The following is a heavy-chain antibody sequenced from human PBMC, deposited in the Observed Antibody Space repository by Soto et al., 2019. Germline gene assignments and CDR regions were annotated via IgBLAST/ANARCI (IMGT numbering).Heavy chain of an antibody. D-gene: IGHD1-1*01. J-gene: IGHJ4*02. CDR1: GFTFSGYG. Sequence: QVQMVESGGGVVQPGRSLRLSCAATGFTFSGYGMHWVRQAPGKGLEWVAFSYFVGNKTNYAASVRGRFTISRDNYNNILYLQMNSLRAEDTAMYYCARDSAGDLTYYFDYWGQGTLVSVSS. V-gene: IGHV3-33*01. CDR2: SYFVGNKT. CDR3: ARDSAGDLTYYFDY.